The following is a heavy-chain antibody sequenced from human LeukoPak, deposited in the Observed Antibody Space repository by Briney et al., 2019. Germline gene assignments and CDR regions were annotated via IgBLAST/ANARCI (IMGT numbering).Heavy chain of an antibody. J-gene: IGHJ4*02. V-gene: IGHV1-69*06. Sequence: SVKVSCKASGGTFSSYAISLVRQAPGQGLEWMGGIIPIFGTANYAQKFQGRVTITADKSTSTAYMELSSLRSEDTAVYYCARGEVVAATPYYFDYWGQGTLVTVSS. D-gene: IGHD2-15*01. CDR1: GGTFSSYA. CDR2: IIPIFGTA. CDR3: ARGEVVAATPYYFDY.